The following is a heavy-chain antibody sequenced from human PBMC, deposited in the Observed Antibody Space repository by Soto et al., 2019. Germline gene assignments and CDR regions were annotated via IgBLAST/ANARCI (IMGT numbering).Heavy chain of an antibody. V-gene: IGHV3-33*01. Sequence: GGSLRLSCEASGFTFSSHGMHWVRQAPGKGLEWVVLIWYDGSNEYYADSVEGRFTISRDNSKNTLYLQMTSLRAEDTAVYYCARSASSSSAQLDYWGQGTLVTVSS. CDR3: ARSASSSSAQLDY. D-gene: IGHD6-6*01. CDR1: GFTFSSHG. J-gene: IGHJ4*02. CDR2: IWYDGSNE.